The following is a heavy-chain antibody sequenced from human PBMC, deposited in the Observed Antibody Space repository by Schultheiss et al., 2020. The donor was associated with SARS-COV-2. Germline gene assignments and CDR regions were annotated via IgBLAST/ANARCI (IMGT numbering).Heavy chain of an antibody. CDR1: GGSFSGYY. Sequence: SETLSLTCAVYGGSFSGYYWGWIRQPPGKGLEWIGRIYTSGSTNYNPSLKSRVTISVDTSKNQFSLKLSSVTAADTAVYYCASTPGIIAVAGALGYWGQGTLVTVSS. CDR3: ASTPGIIAVAGALGY. V-gene: IGHV4-59*10. D-gene: IGHD6-19*01. J-gene: IGHJ4*02. CDR2: IYTSGST.